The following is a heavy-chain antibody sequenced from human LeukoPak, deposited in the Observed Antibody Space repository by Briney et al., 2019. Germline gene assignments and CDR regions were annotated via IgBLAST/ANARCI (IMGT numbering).Heavy chain of an antibody. D-gene: IGHD3-3*02. CDR3: ARDAFYGKQFFDP. CDR1: GFTFSSYA. J-gene: IGHJ5*02. CDR2: ISSSSSYI. V-gene: IGHV3-21*01. Sequence: GGSLRLSCAASGFTFSSYAMSWVRQAPGKGLEWVSSISSSSSYIYYADSVKGRFTISRDNAKNSLYLQMNSLRAEDTAVYYCARDAFYGKQFFDPWGQGTLVTVSS.